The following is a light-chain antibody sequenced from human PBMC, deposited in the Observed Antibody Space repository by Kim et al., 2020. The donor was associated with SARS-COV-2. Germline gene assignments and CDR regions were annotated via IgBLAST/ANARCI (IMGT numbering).Light chain of an antibody. V-gene: IGLV1-51*01. CDR3: GTWDSSLSAAV. Sequence: QSVLTQPPSVSAAPGQKVTISCSGSSSNIGNNYVSWYQQLPGTAPKLLIFDNDKRPSGIPDRFSGSKSGTSATLGITGLRPGDEADYYCGTWDSSLSAAVFGGGTKLTVL. J-gene: IGLJ2*01. CDR1: SSNIGNNY. CDR2: DND.